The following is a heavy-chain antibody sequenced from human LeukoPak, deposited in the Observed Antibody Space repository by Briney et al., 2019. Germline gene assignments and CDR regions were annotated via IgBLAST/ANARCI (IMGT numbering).Heavy chain of an antibody. CDR1: GFTFSSYA. CDR3: ARENCSGGSCYSIYYYYYMDV. CDR2: IYYSGST. D-gene: IGHD2-15*01. V-gene: IGHV4-39*07. Sequence: GSLRLSCAASGFTFSSYAMSWVRQAPGKGLEWIGSIYYSGSTYYNPSLKSRVTISVDTSKNQFSLKLSSVTAADTAVYYCARENCSGGSCYSIYYYYYMDVWGKGTTVTVSS. J-gene: IGHJ6*03.